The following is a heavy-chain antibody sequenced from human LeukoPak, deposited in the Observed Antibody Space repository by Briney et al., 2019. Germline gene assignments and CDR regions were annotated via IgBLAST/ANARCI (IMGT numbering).Heavy chain of an antibody. J-gene: IGHJ6*03. D-gene: IGHD3-3*01. CDR1: GFTFSSYG. Sequence: GGSLRLSCAASGFTFSSYGMHWVRQAPGKGLEWVAVISYDGSNKYYADSVKGRFTISRDNSKNTLYLQMNSLRAEDTAAYYCARGWSGYLLPPYYYYYMDVWGKGTTVTVSS. CDR3: ARGWSGYLLPPYYYYYMDV. CDR2: ISYDGSNK. V-gene: IGHV3-30*03.